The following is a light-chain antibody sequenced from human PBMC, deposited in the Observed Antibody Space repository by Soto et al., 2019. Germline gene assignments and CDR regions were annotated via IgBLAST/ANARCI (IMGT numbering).Light chain of an antibody. V-gene: IGKV3-20*01. CDR3: LQYGSSPYT. Sequence: IVLTQSPGTLSLSPGERATLSCRASQSVRSSYLAWYQQRPGQTPRLLIHGISIRATGIPDRFSGSGSGTDFTLTISRLEPEDFVVYYCLQYGSSPYTFGQGTKLEIK. J-gene: IGKJ2*01. CDR1: QSVRSSY. CDR2: GIS.